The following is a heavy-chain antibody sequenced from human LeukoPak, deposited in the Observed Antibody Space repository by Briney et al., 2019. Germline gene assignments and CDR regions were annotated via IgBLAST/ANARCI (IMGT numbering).Heavy chain of an antibody. D-gene: IGHD1-26*01. CDR2: INWNGGST. J-gene: IGHJ3*02. V-gene: IGHV3-20*04. CDR3: ARVLLVGATRAFDI. CDR1: GFTFDDYG. Sequence: PGGSLRLSCAASGFTFDDYGMSWVRQAPGKGLEWVSGINWNGGSTGYADSVKGRFTISRDNAKNSLYLQMNSLRAEDTALYYCARVLLVGATRAFDIWGQGTMVTVSS.